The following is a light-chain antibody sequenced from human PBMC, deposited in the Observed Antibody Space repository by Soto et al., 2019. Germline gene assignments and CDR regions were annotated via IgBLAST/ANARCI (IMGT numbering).Light chain of an antibody. CDR3: QQYDTSPPLT. Sequence: EIVLTQSPGTLSLSPGDRATLSCTASQSVTSNYLAWYQQKPGQAPRLLLYRPSRKAIGIPDRFSGSGSGTNFTLTISRLEPEDLAVYYCQQYDTSPPLTFGGGTKVEIK. CDR2: RPS. CDR1: QSVTSNY. J-gene: IGKJ4*01. V-gene: IGKV3-20*01.